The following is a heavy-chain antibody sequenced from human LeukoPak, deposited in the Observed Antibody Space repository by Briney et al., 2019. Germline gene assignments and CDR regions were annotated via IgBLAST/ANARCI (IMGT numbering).Heavy chain of an antibody. V-gene: IGHV1-69*13. CDR1: GGTFSSYA. Sequence: ASVKLSCKASGGTFSSYAISWVRQAPGQGLEWMGGIIPIFGTANYAQKFQGRVTITADESTSTAYMELSSLRSEDTAVYYCARGGRITMIVVAANSYDAFDIWGQGTMVTVSS. J-gene: IGHJ3*02. D-gene: IGHD3-22*01. CDR2: IIPIFGTA. CDR3: ARGGRITMIVVAANSYDAFDI.